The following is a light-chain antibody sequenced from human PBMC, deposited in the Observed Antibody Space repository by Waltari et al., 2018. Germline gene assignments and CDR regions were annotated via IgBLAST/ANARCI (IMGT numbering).Light chain of an antibody. Sequence: QSALTQPASVSGSPGQSITISCTGTSSDVGGYNYVSWYQQHPGKAPKLMIYEVSKRPSGGSNRFSGSTSGNTASLTISGLQAEDEADYYCSSYTRSSRVFGGGTKLTVL. V-gene: IGLV2-14*01. CDR2: EVS. J-gene: IGLJ3*02. CDR1: SSDVGGYNY. CDR3: SSYTRSSRV.